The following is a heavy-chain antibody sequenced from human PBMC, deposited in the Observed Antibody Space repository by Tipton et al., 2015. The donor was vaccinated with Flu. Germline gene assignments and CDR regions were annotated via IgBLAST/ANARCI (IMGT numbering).Heavy chain of an antibody. J-gene: IGHJ6*02. CDR3: VKAKNYDIVAAYYGMDV. Sequence: SLRLSCAASGLTFSNYAMSWVRQAPGKGLEWVAGLSGSGSSIYYADSVKGRFTISRDNSKNTLYVQMNSLRAEDTAVYYCVKAKNYDIVAAYYGMDVWGQGTTVTVSS. CDR2: LSGSGSSI. V-gene: IGHV3-23*01. CDR1: GLTFSNYA. D-gene: IGHD3-9*01.